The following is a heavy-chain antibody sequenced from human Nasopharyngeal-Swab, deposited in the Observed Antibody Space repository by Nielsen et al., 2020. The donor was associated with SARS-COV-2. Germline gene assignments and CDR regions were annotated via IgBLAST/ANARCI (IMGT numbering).Heavy chain of an antibody. J-gene: IGHJ4*02. CDR3: ARDEGYYYDSSGYFDY. V-gene: IGHV3-7*01. D-gene: IGHD3-22*01. CDR2: IKQDESEK. Sequence: WIRQPPGKGLEWVANIKQDESEKYYVDSVKGRFTISRDNAKNSLYLQMNSLRAEDTAVYYCARDEGYYYDSSGYFDYWGQGTLVTVSS.